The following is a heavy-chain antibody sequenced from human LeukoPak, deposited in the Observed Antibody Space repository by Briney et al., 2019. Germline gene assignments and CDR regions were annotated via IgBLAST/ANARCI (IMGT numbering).Heavy chain of an antibody. CDR2: IYSGGNT. J-gene: IGHJ4*02. CDR1: GFIVSSNY. CDR3: ASGTAMVTGLFDY. V-gene: IGHV3-66*01. Sequence: PGGSLRLSCAVSGFIVSSNYMSWVRQAPGKGLEWVSVIYSGGNTDYADSVKGRFTISRDSSKNTLYLLMNNLRVEDTAVYYCASGTAMVTGLFDYWGQGTLVTVSS. D-gene: IGHD5-18*01.